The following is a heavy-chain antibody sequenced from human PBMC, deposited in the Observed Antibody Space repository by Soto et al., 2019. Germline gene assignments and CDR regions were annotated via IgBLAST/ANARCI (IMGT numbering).Heavy chain of an antibody. Sequence: SETLSLTCTVSGASVSTGSFYWSWIRQPPGKGLEWIGYIYYTETTNYNPSLKSRVTISVDTSKNQFSLKLSSVTAADTAVYYCATYAGDYYDSSELIDYWGQGTLVTVSS. CDR3: ATYAGDYYDSSELIDY. D-gene: IGHD3-22*01. V-gene: IGHV4-61*01. CDR1: GASVSTGSFY. J-gene: IGHJ4*02. CDR2: IYYTETT.